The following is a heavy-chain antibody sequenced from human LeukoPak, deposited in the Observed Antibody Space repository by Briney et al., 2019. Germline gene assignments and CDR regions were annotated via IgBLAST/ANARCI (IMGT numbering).Heavy chain of an antibody. CDR3: ARWPNYKHGDYDEVTFDY. D-gene: IGHD4-17*01. CDR1: GGSISSYY. J-gene: IGHJ4*02. Sequence: SETLSLTCTVPGGSISSYYWSWIRQPPGKRLEWIGYIYYSGSTYYNPSLKSRVTISVDTSKNQFSLKLSSVTAADTAVYYCARWPNYKHGDYDEVTFDYWGQGTLVTVSS. V-gene: IGHV4-59*06. CDR2: IYYSGST.